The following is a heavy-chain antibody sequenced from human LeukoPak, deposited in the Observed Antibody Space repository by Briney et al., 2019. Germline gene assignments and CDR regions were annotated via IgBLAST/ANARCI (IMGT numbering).Heavy chain of an antibody. V-gene: IGHV3-48*01. J-gene: IGHJ3*02. D-gene: IGHD3-9*01. CDR1: GFTFSSYS. CDR3: ARVDVLYDILTGYYNAYDAFDI. CDR2: ISSSSSTI. Sequence: GGSLRLSCAASGFTFSSYSMNWVRQAPGKGLEWVSYISSSSSTIYYADSVKGRFTISRDNAKNSLYLQMNSLRADDTAVYYCARVDVLYDILTGYYNAYDAFDIWGQGTMVTVSS.